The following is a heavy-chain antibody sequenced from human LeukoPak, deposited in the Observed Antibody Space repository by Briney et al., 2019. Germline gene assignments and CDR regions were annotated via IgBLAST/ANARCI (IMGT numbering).Heavy chain of an antibody. CDR3: AGGGRFDAFDI. V-gene: IGHV4-38-2*01. D-gene: IGHD3-3*01. CDR2: IYESGST. Sequence: SDTLSLTCAVSGYSIRSGYYWGWIRQPPGKGLEWIGNIYESGSTYYNPSLKSPVTISVDTSKSQFSMKLSSVTAADTAVYYCAGGGRFDAFDIWGQGTMVSVSS. CDR1: GYSIRSGYY. J-gene: IGHJ3*02.